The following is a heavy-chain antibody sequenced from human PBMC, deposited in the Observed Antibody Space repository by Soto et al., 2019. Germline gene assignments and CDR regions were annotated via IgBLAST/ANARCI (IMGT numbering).Heavy chain of an antibody. Sequence: PGGSLRLSCSASGFTFSSYAMHWVRQAPGKGLEYVSAISSNGGSTYYADTVKGRFTISRDNSKNTLYLQMSSLRAEDTAVYYCVKTARGYSYGYWSSADANDYWGQGT. CDR3: VKTARGYSYGYWSSADANDY. V-gene: IGHV3-64D*06. CDR1: GFTFSSYA. CDR2: ISSNGGST. D-gene: IGHD5-18*01. J-gene: IGHJ4*02.